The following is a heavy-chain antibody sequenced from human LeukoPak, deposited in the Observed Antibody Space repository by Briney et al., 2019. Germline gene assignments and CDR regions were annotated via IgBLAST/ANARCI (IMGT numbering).Heavy chain of an antibody. V-gene: IGHV4-34*01. J-gene: IGHJ4*02. CDR1: GGSFSGYY. D-gene: IGHD2-15*01. Sequence: SETLSLTCAVYGGSFSGYYWSWIRQPPGKGLEWIGEINHSGSTNYNPSLKSRVTISVDTSKNQFSLKVRSVTAANTAVFYCARRAFPRCYSLWGQGTLVTVSS. CDR2: INHSGST. CDR3: ARRAFPRCYSL.